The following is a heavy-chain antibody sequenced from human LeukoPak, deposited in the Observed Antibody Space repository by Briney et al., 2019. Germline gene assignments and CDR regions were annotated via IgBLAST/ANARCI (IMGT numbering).Heavy chain of an antibody. V-gene: IGHV3-30*02. CDR2: IRYDGSNK. D-gene: IGHD3-16*01. CDR1: GFTFSSYG. Sequence: GGSLRLSCAASGFTFSSYGMHWVRQAPGKGLEWVAFIRYDGSNKYYADAVKGRFTISRDNSKNTLYLQMNSLRAEDTAVYYCAKDPRSGGHFDYWGQGHLVTVSS. CDR3: AKDPRSGGHFDY. J-gene: IGHJ4*02.